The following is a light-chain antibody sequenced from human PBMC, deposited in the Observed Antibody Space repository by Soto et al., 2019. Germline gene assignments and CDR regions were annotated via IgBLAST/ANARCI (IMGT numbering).Light chain of an antibody. Sequence: EIVMTQSPATLSVSPGERATLSCRASQSVSSNLAWYQQKPGQAPRLLMYGASTRATGVPARFSGSGSGTEITLPISSLQSEDFAVYYCQHYNNWPRTFGQGTEVVIK. J-gene: IGKJ1*01. CDR1: QSVSSN. CDR2: GAS. V-gene: IGKV3-15*01. CDR3: QHYNNWPRT.